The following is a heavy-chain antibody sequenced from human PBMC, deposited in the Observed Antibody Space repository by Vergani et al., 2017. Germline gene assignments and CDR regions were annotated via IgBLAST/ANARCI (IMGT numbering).Heavy chain of an antibody. D-gene: IGHD2-15*01. CDR1: GYTFTSYA. J-gene: IGHJ4*02. Sequence: QVQLVQSGAEVKKPGASVKVSCKASGYTFTSYAMHWVRQAPGQRRGWMGWINAGNGNTKYPQKFQGRVTITRDTSASTAYMELSSLRSENTAVYYCAXGIGYCSGGSCYSEVGYWGQGTLVTVSS. V-gene: IGHV1-3*01. CDR3: AXGIGYCSGGSCYSEVGY. CDR2: INAGNGNT.